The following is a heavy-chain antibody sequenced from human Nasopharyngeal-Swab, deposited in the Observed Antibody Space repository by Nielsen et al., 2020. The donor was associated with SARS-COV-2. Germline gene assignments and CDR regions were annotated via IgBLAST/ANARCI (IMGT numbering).Heavy chain of an antibody. CDR3: ARQYQNYFGSGDDHGAFDI. J-gene: IGHJ3*02. CDR2: VDPSDSYT. CDR1: GYSFSNYW. V-gene: IGHV5-10-1*01. D-gene: IGHD3-10*01. Sequence: GESLKISCEGSGYSFSNYWISWVRQVPGKGLEWMGKVDPSDSYTDYSPSLRGHVTISVDRSISTAYLQWSSLKASDTAMYYCARQYQNYFGSGDDHGAFDIWGQGTMVTVSS.